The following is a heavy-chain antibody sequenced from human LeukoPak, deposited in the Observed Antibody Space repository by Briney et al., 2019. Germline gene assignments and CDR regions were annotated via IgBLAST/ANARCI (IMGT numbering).Heavy chain of an antibody. CDR1: GGSINSYF. J-gene: IGHJ5*02. D-gene: IGHD6-13*01. V-gene: IGHV4-59*01. Sequence: SETLSLTCTVSGGSINSYFWSWIRQPPGKGLGWIGYIYYSGNTNYNPSLKSRVTISVDTSKNQFSLKLTSVTAADTAVYFCARGSSSSWYDWFDPWGQGTLVTVSS. CDR2: IYYSGNT. CDR3: ARGSSSSWYDWFDP.